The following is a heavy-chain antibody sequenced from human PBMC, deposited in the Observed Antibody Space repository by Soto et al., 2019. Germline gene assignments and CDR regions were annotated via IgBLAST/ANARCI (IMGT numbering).Heavy chain of an antibody. J-gene: IGHJ3*02. V-gene: IGHV3-23*01. D-gene: IGHD2-2*01. CDR2: ISGSGGST. CDR3: ATHRVFSTRVHAFDI. Sequence: EVQLLESGGGLVQPGGSLRLSCAASGFTFSSYAMSWVRQAPGKGLEWVSAISGSGGSTYYADSVKGRFTISRDNSKNTLYLQMNSLRDEDTAVYYCATHRVFSTRVHAFDIWGQGTMVTVSS. CDR1: GFTFSSYA.